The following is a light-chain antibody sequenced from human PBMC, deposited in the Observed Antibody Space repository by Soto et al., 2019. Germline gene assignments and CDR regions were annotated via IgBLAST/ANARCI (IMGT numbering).Light chain of an antibody. V-gene: IGKV1-5*03. CDR2: KAS. Sequence: DIQMTQSPSTLSASVGDRVTITCRASQTIDSWLAWYQQRPVKHPNLLIYKASTLARAVPSRFSGSGSGTEFTLSINSLHPDDFATYCCLLYHIYSGTFGQGTKV. CDR1: QTIDSW. CDR3: LLYHIYSGT. J-gene: IGKJ1*01.